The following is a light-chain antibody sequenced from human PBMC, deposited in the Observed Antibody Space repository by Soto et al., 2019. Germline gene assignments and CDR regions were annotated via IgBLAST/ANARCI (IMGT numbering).Light chain of an antibody. Sequence: QSVLTQPPSVSAVPGQRVTISCSGSTSNIGNNYVSWFQQLPGTAPKIVIYENYKRPSGMPDRFSGSKSGTSATLGITGLQTGDEADYYCGTWDSSLNSYVFGIGTKVTVL. CDR1: TSNIGNNY. CDR2: ENY. V-gene: IGLV1-51*02. CDR3: GTWDSSLNSYV. J-gene: IGLJ1*01.